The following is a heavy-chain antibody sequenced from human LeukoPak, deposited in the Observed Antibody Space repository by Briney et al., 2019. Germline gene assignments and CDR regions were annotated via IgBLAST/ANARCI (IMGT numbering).Heavy chain of an antibody. V-gene: IGHV1-69*06. Sequence: ASVKVSCKASGGTFSSYAISWVRQAPGQGLEWMGGIIPIFGTANYAQKFQGRVTITADKSTSTAYMELSSLRSEDTAVYYCARGYFDWFGMDVWGQGTTVTVSS. CDR1: GGTFSSYA. CDR3: ARGYFDWFGMDV. CDR2: IIPIFGTA. J-gene: IGHJ6*02. D-gene: IGHD3-9*01.